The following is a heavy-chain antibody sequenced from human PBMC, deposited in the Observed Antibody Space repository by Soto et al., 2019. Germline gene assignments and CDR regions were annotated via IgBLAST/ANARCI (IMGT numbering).Heavy chain of an antibody. CDR1: GFTFSSYA. D-gene: IGHD4-4*01. CDR3: AKGDYSNYFMEY. CDR2: ISGSGGST. J-gene: IGHJ4*02. Sequence: PGGSLRLSCAASGFTFSSYAMSWVLQAPGKGLEWVSAISGSGGSTYYADSVKGRFTISRDNSKNTLYLQMNSLRAEDTAVYYCAKGDYSNYFMEYWGQGTLVTVSS. V-gene: IGHV3-23*01.